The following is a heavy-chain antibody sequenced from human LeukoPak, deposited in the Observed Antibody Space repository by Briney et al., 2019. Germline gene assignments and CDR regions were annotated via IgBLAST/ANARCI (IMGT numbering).Heavy chain of an antibody. D-gene: IGHD3-22*01. CDR3: ARDRRGYYDSSGASANY. V-gene: IGHV3-11*04. Sequence: PGGSLRLSCAASGFTFSDYYMSWIRQAPGKGLEWASYISSSGSTIYYADSVKGRFTISRDNAKNSLYLQMNSLRAEDTAVYYCARDRRGYYDSSGASANYWGQGTLVTVSS. J-gene: IGHJ4*02. CDR1: GFTFSDYY. CDR2: ISSSGSTI.